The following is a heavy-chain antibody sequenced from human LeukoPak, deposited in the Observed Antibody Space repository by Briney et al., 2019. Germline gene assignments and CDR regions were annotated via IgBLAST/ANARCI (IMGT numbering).Heavy chain of an antibody. CDR2: ISAGSSYI. CDR1: GFTFSTYS. D-gene: IGHD4-23*01. V-gene: IGHV3-21*01. J-gene: IGHJ4*02. CDR3: ARGGTTVVTDYGY. Sequence: GGSLRLSCAASGFTFSTYSMNWVRQAPGKGLEWVSSISAGSSYIYYADSAKGRFTISRDNAKNSLFLQMNSLRAEDTAVYYCARGGTTVVTDYGYWGQGTLVTVSS.